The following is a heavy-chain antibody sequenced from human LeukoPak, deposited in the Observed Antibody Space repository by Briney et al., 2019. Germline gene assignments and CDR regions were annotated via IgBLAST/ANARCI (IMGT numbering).Heavy chain of an antibody. CDR3: AIGNWGYYFDY. CDR2: INPSGGST. D-gene: IGHD7-27*01. J-gene: IGHJ4*02. Sequence: ASAKVSCKASGYTFTSYYMHWVRQAPGQGLEWMGIINPSGGSTSYAQKFQGRVTMTRDTSTSTVYMELSSLRSEDTAVYYCAIGNWGYYFDYWGQGTLVTVSS. V-gene: IGHV1-46*01. CDR1: GYTFTSYY.